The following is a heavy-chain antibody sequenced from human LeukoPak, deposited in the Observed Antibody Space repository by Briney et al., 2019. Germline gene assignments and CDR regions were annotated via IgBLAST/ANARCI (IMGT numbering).Heavy chain of an antibody. D-gene: IGHD2-21*02. CDR2: IKYDGTEK. Sequence: GGSLRLSCAASGFTSSTYWMSWVRQAPGRGLEWVAIIKYDGTEKYYVDSVEGRFTISRDNAKNSLYLQMNTLRVEDTAVYYCARGGVTDYYYYYYMDVWGKGTTVTVSS. V-gene: IGHV3-7*04. CDR1: GFTSSTYW. CDR3: ARGGVTDYYYYYYMDV. J-gene: IGHJ6*03.